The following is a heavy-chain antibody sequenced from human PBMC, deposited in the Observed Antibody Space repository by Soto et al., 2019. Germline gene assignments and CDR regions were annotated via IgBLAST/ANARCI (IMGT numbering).Heavy chain of an antibody. Sequence: SVKVSCKASGYTFTSYGISWVRQAPGQGLEWMGGIIPIFGTANYAQKFQGRVTITADESTSTAYMELSSLRSEDTAVYYCARMSSSWYLEIDYWGQGTLVTVSS. CDR3: ARMSSSWYLEIDY. CDR1: GYTFTSYG. J-gene: IGHJ4*02. D-gene: IGHD6-13*01. V-gene: IGHV1-69*13. CDR2: IIPIFGTA.